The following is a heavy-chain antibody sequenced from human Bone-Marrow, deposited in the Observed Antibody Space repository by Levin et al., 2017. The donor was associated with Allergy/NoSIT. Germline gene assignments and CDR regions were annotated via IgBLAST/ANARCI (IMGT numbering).Heavy chain of an antibody. CDR3: ARDRGDGYNQDY. J-gene: IGHJ4*01. CDR2: TNSDGSTT. D-gene: IGHD5-24*01. V-gene: IGHV3-74*01. Sequence: GESLKISCAASGFTFSSYWMHWVRQAPGKGLVWVSRTNSDGSTTAYADSVMGRFTISRDNAKNTLYLQMSSLRAEDTAVYYCARDRGDGYNQDYWGHGTLVTVSS. CDR1: GFTFSSYW.